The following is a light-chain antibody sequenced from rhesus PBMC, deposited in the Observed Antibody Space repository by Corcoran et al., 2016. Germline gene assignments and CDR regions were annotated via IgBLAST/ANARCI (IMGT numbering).Light chain of an antibody. CDR2: HAS. Sequence: DIQMTQSPSSLSASIGDKVTITCHASQGISNWLAWYQQKPGKAPKPLIYHASTLQSGTPSRFRGSGSGTDDTLTISSRQPEDFATYYCQQYDDLPLTFGGGTTVEIK. CDR1: QGISNW. J-gene: IGKJ4*01. V-gene: IGKV1-19*01. CDR3: QQYDDLPLT.